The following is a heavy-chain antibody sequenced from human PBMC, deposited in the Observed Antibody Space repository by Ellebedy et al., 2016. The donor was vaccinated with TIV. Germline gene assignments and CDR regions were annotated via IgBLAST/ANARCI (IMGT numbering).Heavy chain of an antibody. Sequence: SETLSLTCTVSGGSISSYYWSWIRQPPGKGLEWIGYIYYSGSTNYNPSLKSRVTISVDTSKNQFSLKLSSVTAADTAVYYCARGVRRAARERGKVYYYYYGMDVWGKGTTVIVSS. CDR2: IYYSGST. V-gene: IGHV4-59*01. CDR1: GGSISSYY. D-gene: IGHD6-6*01. CDR3: ARGVRRAARERGKVYYYYYGMDV. J-gene: IGHJ6*04.